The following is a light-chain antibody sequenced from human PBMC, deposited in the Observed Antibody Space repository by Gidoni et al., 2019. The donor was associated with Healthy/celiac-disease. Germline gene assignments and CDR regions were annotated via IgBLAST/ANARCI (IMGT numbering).Light chain of an antibody. CDR3: QTWGTGIQV. Sequence: QLVPTPSPSASAPPGASVKLTCTLRSGHSSYAIAWHPQQPAKGPRYLMKLNSDGSHSKGDGIPDRFSGSSSGAERYLTISSLQSEDEADYYCQTWGTGIQVFGGGTKLTVL. CDR2: LNSDGSH. V-gene: IGLV4-69*01. J-gene: IGLJ3*02. CDR1: SGHSSYA.